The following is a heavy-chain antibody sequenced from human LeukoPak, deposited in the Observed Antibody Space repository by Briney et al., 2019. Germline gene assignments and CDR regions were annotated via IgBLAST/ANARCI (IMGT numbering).Heavy chain of an antibody. V-gene: IGHV3-48*03. CDR1: GFTFRSYE. D-gene: IGHD2-2*01. Sequence: GGSLRLSCAASGFTFRSYEMNWVRQAPGQGLEWLSYITSSGTTIYYADSVKGRFTISRDNAKNSLYLQMNSLRAEDTAVYYCARDPLALLAAIPGAFDYWGQGILVTVSS. CDR2: ITSSGTTI. J-gene: IGHJ4*02. CDR3: ARDPLALLAAIPGAFDY.